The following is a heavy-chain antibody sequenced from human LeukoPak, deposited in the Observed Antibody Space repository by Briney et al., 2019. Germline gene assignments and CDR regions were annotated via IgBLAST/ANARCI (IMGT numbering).Heavy chain of an antibody. V-gene: IGHV1-69*01. CDR2: IIPIFGTA. CDR1: GGTFSSYA. D-gene: IGHD2-2*01. Sequence: GASVKVSCKASGGTFSSYAISWVRQAPGQGLEWMGGIIPIFGTANYAQKFQGRVTITADESTSTAYMELSSLRSEDTAVYYCARGYPIDIVVVPAAPGGFDYWGQGTLVTVSS. J-gene: IGHJ4*02. CDR3: ARGYPIDIVVVPAAPGGFDY.